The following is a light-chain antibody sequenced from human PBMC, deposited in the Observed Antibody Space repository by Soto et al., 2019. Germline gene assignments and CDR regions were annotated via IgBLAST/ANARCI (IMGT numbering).Light chain of an antibody. Sequence: DPQLTQSPSSLSASVGERVPVTSRSSHSIAFYLNWYQQNPRQAPKLLIYGASNVQSRVPSEFSGSGSGTDFTLTISRLEPEEFAVYYSQQYGSSRTFSQGAKV. CDR3: QQYGSSRT. V-gene: IGKV1-39*01. J-gene: IGKJ1*01. CDR1: HSIAFY. CDR2: GAS.